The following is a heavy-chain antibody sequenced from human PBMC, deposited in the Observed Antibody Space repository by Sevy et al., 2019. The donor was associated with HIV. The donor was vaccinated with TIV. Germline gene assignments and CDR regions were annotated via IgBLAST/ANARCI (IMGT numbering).Heavy chain of an antibody. CDR2: IRGKAYGETT. D-gene: IGHD6-19*01. CDR3: TDSGGWYPVGDH. CDR1: GFAFSNYYA. V-gene: IGHV3-49*04. Sequence: GGSLRLSCAASGFAFSNYYAMHWVRQAPGKGLEWVSFIRGKAYGETTEYAASVKGRFTILRDDSKSIAYLQMNSLKSEDTAVYYCTDSGGWYPVGDHWGQGTLVTVSS. J-gene: IGHJ4*02.